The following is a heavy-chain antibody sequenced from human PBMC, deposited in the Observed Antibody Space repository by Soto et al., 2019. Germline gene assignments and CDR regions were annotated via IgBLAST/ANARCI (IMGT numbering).Heavy chain of an antibody. J-gene: IGHJ3*02. CDR1: GFTFSSYA. CDR3: AKVMRYFDWLFHDAFDI. Sequence: GGSLRLSCAASGFTFSSYAMSWVRQAPGKGLEWVSAISGSGGSTYYADSAKGRFTISRDNSKNTLYLQMNSLRAEDTAVYYCAKVMRYFDWLFHDAFDIWGQGTMVTVSS. D-gene: IGHD3-9*01. CDR2: ISGSGGST. V-gene: IGHV3-23*01.